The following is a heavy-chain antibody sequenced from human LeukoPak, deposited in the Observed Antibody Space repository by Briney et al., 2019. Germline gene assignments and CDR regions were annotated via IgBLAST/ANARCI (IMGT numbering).Heavy chain of an antibody. CDR3: VRDSTVGAAYFDL. V-gene: IGHV3-30*02. J-gene: IGHJ4*02. Sequence: GGSLRLSCAASRFLFASYGMHWVRQAPGKGLEWVAFIRYDGSDKYYADSVRGRFTISRDNSKKTLSLQMTTLRPDDTAVYYCVRDSTVGAAYFDLWGQGALVTVSS. D-gene: IGHD6-13*01. CDR2: IRYDGSDK. CDR1: RFLFASYG.